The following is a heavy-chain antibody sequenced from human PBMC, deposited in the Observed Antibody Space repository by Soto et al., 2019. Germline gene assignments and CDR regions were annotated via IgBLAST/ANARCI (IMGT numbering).Heavy chain of an antibody. V-gene: IGHV3-23*01. CDR2: ISGSGGST. J-gene: IGHJ4*02. CDR1: GFTFSSYA. CDR3: ASRSSGWYFDY. D-gene: IGHD6-19*01. Sequence: EVQLLESGGGLVQPGGSLRLSCAASGFTFSSYAMSWVLQAPGQGLEWVSAISGSGGSTYYADSVKGRFTISRDNSKNTLYLQMNSLRSEDTAVYYCASRSSGWYFDYWGQGTLVTVSS.